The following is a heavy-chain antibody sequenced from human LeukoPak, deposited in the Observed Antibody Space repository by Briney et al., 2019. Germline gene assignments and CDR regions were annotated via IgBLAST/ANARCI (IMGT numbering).Heavy chain of an antibody. CDR1: GFTFSNYA. CDR2: IWYDGSNK. J-gene: IGHJ5*02. D-gene: IGHD6-13*01. Sequence: SGGSLRLSCAASGFTFSNYAMNWVRQAPGKGLEWVAVIWYDGSNKYYADSVKGRFTISRDNSKNTLYLQMDSLRAEDTAVYYCARDSPEIRYSSSSWFDPWGQGTLVTVSS. CDR3: ARDSPEIRYSSSSWFDP. V-gene: IGHV3-33*08.